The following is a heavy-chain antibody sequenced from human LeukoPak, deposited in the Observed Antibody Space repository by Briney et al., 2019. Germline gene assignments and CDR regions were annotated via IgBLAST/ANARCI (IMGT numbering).Heavy chain of an antibody. J-gene: IGHJ6*03. D-gene: IGHD3-10*01. V-gene: IGHV1-46*01. CDR2: INPSDGAT. CDR1: GYTFSKYY. Sequence: ASVKVSCKASGYTFSKYYIHWVRQAPGQGLEWMAMINPSDGATTYAQRFQGRVTMTRDMSTTTVYMDLRSLRSEDTAVYFCARERRGGPSSSWGGLFASYYTYYYMDVWGRGTTVTVSS. CDR3: ARERRGGPSSSWGGLFASYYTYYYMDV.